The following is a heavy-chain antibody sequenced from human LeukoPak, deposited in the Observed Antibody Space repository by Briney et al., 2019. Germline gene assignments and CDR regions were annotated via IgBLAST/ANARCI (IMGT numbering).Heavy chain of an antibody. D-gene: IGHD3-22*01. CDR2: VNHRGTT. J-gene: IGHJ4*02. CDR3: TREWSSGYYSDY. Sequence: SETLSLTCAVYGGSFSNYYWGWIRQSPARGLEWIGEVNHRGTTNYSPSLKSRVTISVDSSKNQFSLKMTSVTAADTAVHYCTREWSSGYYSDYWGQGILVTVSS. CDR1: GGSFSNYY. V-gene: IGHV4-34*01.